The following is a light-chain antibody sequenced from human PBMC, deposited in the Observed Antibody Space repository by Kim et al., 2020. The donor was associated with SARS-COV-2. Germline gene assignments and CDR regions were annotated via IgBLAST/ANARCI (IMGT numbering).Light chain of an antibody. Sequence: SVGDRVTITCRASQGISSYLAWYQQKPGKVPKLLIYAASALQSGVPSRFSGSGSGTEFTLTISSLQPEDVATYYCQRYNSAPPLTFGGGTKVDIK. CDR2: AAS. CDR3: QRYNSAPPLT. CDR1: QGISSY. J-gene: IGKJ4*01. V-gene: IGKV1-27*01.